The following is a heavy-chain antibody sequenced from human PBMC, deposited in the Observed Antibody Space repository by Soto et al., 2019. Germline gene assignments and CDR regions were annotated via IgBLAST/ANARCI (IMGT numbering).Heavy chain of an antibody. CDR2: IYPGDSDT. J-gene: IGHJ6*03. D-gene: IGHD5-12*01. CDR1: GYSFTSYW. V-gene: IGHV5-51*01. CDR3: ASRGYSGYDPYYYYYMDV. Sequence: PGESLKISCKGSGYSFTSYWIGWVRQMPGKGLEWMGIIYPGDSDTRYSPSFQGQVTISADKSISTAYLQWSSLKASDTAMYYCASRGYSGYDPYYYYYMDVWCKGTTVTVSS.